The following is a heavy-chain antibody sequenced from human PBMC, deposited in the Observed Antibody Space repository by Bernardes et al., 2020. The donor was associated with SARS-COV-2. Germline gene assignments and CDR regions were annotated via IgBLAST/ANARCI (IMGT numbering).Heavy chain of an antibody. Sequence: TLSLTCTVSGGSISSGGYYWSWIRQHPGKGLEWIGYIYYSGSTYYNPSLKSRVTISVDTSKNQFSLKLSSVTAADTAVYYCARAVGVTIFGVVIVNWFDPWGQGTLVTVSS. CDR2: IYYSGST. D-gene: IGHD3-3*01. CDR3: ARAVGVTIFGVVIVNWFDP. V-gene: IGHV4-31*03. CDR1: GGSISSGGYY. J-gene: IGHJ5*02.